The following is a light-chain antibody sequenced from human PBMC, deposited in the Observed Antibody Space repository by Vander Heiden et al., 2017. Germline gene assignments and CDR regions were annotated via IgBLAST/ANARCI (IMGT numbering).Light chain of an antibody. Sequence: QSVLTQPPSASGTPGQRVTISCSGSSSNIGSNTVNWYQQLPGTPPKLLIYSNNQRPSGVPDRFSGSKSGTSASLAISGLQSEDEADYYCAAWDDSLNGHVFGTGTKVTVL. CDR3: AAWDDSLNGHV. V-gene: IGLV1-44*01. CDR2: SNN. J-gene: IGLJ1*01. CDR1: SSNIGSNT.